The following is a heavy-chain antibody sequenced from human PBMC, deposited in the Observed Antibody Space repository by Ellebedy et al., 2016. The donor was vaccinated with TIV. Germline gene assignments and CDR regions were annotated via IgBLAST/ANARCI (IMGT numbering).Heavy chain of an antibody. V-gene: IGHV3-33*01. Sequence: GESLKISXAASGFTFSSYVMHWVRQAPGKGLEWVAVLWSDGSNKAYADSVKGRFTISRDTSKNTLYLQMNSLRAEDTAVYYCARHDYGSGSYYSPEFDYWGQGTLVTVSS. CDR1: GFTFSSYV. D-gene: IGHD3-10*01. CDR2: LWSDGSNK. J-gene: IGHJ4*02. CDR3: ARHDYGSGSYYSPEFDY.